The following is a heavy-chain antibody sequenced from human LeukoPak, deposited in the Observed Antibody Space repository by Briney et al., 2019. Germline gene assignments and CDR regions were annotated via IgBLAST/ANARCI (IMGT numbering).Heavy chain of an antibody. V-gene: IGHV1-46*01. Sequence: ASVKVSCKASGYTFTSYDINWVRQATGQGLEWMGIINPSGGSTSYAQKFQGRVTMTRDTSTSTVYMELSSLRSEDTAVYYCARGDSSGYGTWGQGTLVTVSS. CDR2: INPSGGST. CDR3: ARGDSSGYGT. CDR1: GYTFTSYD. D-gene: IGHD3-22*01. J-gene: IGHJ4*02.